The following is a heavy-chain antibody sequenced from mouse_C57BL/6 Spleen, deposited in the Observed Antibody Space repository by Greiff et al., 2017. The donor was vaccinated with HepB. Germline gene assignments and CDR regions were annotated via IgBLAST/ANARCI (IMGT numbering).Heavy chain of an antibody. CDR1: GFTFSDYY. D-gene: IGHD1-1*01. J-gene: IGHJ1*03. V-gene: IGHV5-16*01. Sequence: EVKVVESEGGLVQPGSSMKLSCTASGFTFSDYYMAWVRQVPEKGLEWVANINYDGSSTYYLDSLKSRFIISRDNAKNILYLQMSSLKSEDTATYYCARPPLYGSSYYWYFDVWGTGTTVTVSS. CDR3: ARPPLYGSSYYWYFDV. CDR2: INYDGSST.